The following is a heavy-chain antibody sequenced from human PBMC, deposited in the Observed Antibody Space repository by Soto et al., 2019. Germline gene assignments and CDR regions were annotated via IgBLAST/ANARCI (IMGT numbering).Heavy chain of an antibody. CDR1: GDSVSSNSAA. V-gene: IGHV6-1*01. Sequence: QTLSLTCAISGDSVSSNSAAWNWIRQSPSRGLEWLGRTYYRSKWYNDYAVSVKSRITINPDTSKNQFSLQLNSVTPEDTAVYYCARATYDFWSGYAYYCYGMDVWGQGTTVTVS. CDR2: TYYRSKWYN. J-gene: IGHJ6*02. CDR3: ARATYDFWSGYAYYCYGMDV. D-gene: IGHD3-3*01.